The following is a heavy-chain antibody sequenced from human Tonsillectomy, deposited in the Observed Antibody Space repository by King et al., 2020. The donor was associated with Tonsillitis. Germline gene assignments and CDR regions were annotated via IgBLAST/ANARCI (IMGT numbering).Heavy chain of an antibody. CDR3: AKERVNWGESSFDN. Sequence: QLVQSGGGLIQPGGSLRLSCAAPGFTVSSNYMSWVRQAPGKGLEWVSVIYSGGSTYYADPVKGRSTISRDNSKTTLHLQMNSLRAEDTAVYYCAKERVNWGESSFDNWGQGTLVTVSS. CDR1: GFTVSSNY. J-gene: IGHJ4*02. V-gene: IGHV3-53*01. D-gene: IGHD7-27*01. CDR2: IYSGGST.